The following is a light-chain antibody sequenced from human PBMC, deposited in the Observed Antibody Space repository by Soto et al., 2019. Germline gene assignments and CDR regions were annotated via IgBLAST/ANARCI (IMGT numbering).Light chain of an antibody. J-gene: IGKJ5*01. CDR3: QHDNSYTIT. Sequence: AIQMTQSPSSLSASLGDTFTITCLASQGIRNDLGWYQQKPGKAPKLLIYKASSLESGVPLRFSGSGSGTEFTLTISSLQPDDFATYYCQHDNSYTITFGQGTRLEIK. CDR2: KAS. CDR1: QGIRND. V-gene: IGKV1-6*01.